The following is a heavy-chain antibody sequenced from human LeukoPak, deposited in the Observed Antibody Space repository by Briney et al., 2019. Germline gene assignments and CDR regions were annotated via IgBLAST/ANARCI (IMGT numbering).Heavy chain of an antibody. CDR2: INSDGSST. Sequence: GGSLRLSCAVSGFTFSTYWMHWVRQAPGKGLVWVSGINSDGSSTSYADSVKGRFTISRDNAKNTLYLQMNSLRAEDTAMYYCVSYGSGNYYSYWGQGTLDTVSS. D-gene: IGHD3-10*01. CDR3: VSYGSGNYYSY. V-gene: IGHV3-74*01. CDR1: GFTFSTYW. J-gene: IGHJ4*02.